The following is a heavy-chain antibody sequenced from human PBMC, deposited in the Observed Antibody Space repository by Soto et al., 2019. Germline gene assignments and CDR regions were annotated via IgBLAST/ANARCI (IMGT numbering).Heavy chain of an antibody. CDR2: IKVDGSEK. V-gene: IGHV3-7*03. Sequence: GGSLRLSCAASGFTFSDYWMNWVRQAPGKGLEWVANIKVDGSEKNYVDSVKGRFTISRDNAKNSLYLQMNSLRGEDTAVYYCARDEVCDGAKCVPGYFQQWGQGTLVTVSS. CDR1: GFTFSDYW. J-gene: IGHJ1*01. CDR3: ARDEVCDGAKCVPGYFQQ. D-gene: IGHD2-8*01.